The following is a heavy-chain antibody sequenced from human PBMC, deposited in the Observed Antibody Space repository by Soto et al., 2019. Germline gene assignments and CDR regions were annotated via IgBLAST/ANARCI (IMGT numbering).Heavy chain of an antibody. V-gene: IGHV1-69*08. J-gene: IGHJ6*03. D-gene: IGHD1-26*01. CDR1: GGTFGRYT. Sequence: QVQLVQSGAEVKKPGSSVKVSCKASGGTFGRYTLSWVRQAPGQGLEWMGWIIPILETANYARRFQGRLTITADTSTTTAYMYLSGLKSAAPGVYYCARSGKLGRDFDVWGKGTPVTVSS. CDR3: ARSGKLGRDFDV. CDR2: IIPILETA.